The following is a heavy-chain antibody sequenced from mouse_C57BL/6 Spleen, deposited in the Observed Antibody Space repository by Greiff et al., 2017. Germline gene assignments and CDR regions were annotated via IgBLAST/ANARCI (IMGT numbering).Heavy chain of an antibody. Sequence: EVQGVESGGGLVQPKGSLKLSCAASGFTFDTYAMHWVRQAPGKGLEWVARIRSKSSNYATYYADSVKDRFTISRDDSQSMLYLQMNNLKTEDTAMYYCVREGDYDYAYAMDYWGQGTSVTVSS. D-gene: IGHD2-4*01. CDR2: IRSKSSNYAT. V-gene: IGHV10-3*01. CDR1: GFTFDTYA. J-gene: IGHJ4*01. CDR3: VREGDYDYAYAMDY.